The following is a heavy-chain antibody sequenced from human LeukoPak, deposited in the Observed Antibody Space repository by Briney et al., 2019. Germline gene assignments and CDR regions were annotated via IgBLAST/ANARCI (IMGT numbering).Heavy chain of an antibody. D-gene: IGHD3-10*01. V-gene: IGHV3-23*01. CDR1: GGSISSSSYY. Sequence: PSETLSLTCTVSGGSISSSSYYWGWIRQPPGKGLEWVSAISGSGGSTYYADSVKGRFTISRDNSKNTLYLQMNSLRAEDTAVYYCAKASGSGTYYKSPFDYWGQGTLVTVSS. J-gene: IGHJ4*02. CDR3: AKASGSGTYYKSPFDY. CDR2: ISGSGGST.